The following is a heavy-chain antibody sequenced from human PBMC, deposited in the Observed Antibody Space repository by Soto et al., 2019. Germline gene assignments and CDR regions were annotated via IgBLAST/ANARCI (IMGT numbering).Heavy chain of an antibody. CDR3: DRALGD. CDR1: GFTLSDHY. D-gene: IGHD3-3*01. J-gene: IGHJ4*02. Sequence: EVQLVESGGGVVQPGGSLRLSCAASGFTLSDHYMDWVRQAPGKGLEWVGRTRNKANSYTTEYAASVKGRFNISRDDSMNSFYLLINSLKTEDTAVYYCDRALGDWGQGTLVTVSS. CDR2: TRNKANSYTT. V-gene: IGHV3-72*01.